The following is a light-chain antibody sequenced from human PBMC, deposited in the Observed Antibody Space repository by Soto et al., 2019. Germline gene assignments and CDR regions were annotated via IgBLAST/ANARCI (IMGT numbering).Light chain of an antibody. CDR2: GAS. CDR1: QSVSSN. V-gene: IGKV3-15*01. Sequence: EIVMTQSPATLSVSLGERATLSCRASQSVSSNLAWYQQKPGQAPRLLIYGASTRATGIPARFSGSGSGTEFTLTISSLQSEDFAVYYCQQYNKWPRGTFGQGTKVEIK. CDR3: QQYNKWPRGT. J-gene: IGKJ1*01.